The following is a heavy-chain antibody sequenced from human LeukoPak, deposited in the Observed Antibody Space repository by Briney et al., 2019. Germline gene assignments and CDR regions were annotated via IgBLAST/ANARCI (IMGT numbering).Heavy chain of an antibody. J-gene: IGHJ4*02. D-gene: IGHD5-12*01. CDR3: ARVSGYDWESFYDY. V-gene: IGHV4-59*01. Sequence: ASETLSLTCTVSGGSISSYYWSWIRQPPGKGLEWIGYIYYSGSTNYNPSLKSRVTISVDTSKNQFSLKLNSVTAADTAVYYCARVSGYDWESFYDYWGQGTLVTISS. CDR2: IYYSGST. CDR1: GGSISSYY.